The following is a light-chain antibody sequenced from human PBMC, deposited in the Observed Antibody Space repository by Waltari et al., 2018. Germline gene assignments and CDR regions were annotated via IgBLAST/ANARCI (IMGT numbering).Light chain of an antibody. V-gene: IGLV2-14*01. J-gene: IGLJ1*01. Sequence: QSALTQPASVSGSPGQSITISCTGTGSDIGGYNSASWYQQHPGKAPKLIIFGVSHRPSGVSHRFSGAKSGNTASLTISGLQAEDEADYYCTSYTSSTAYVFGTGTKVTVL. CDR3: TSYTSSTAYV. CDR2: GVS. CDR1: GSDIGGYNS.